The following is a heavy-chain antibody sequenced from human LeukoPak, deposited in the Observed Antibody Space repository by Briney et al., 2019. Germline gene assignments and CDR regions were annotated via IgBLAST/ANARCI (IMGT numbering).Heavy chain of an antibody. CDR1: GFTFSGHW. CDR3: TRSGYSNGYDF. Sequence: GGSLRLSCVASGFTFSGHWMHWVRQVPGKGLVAVSRIAPDGGSTAYADSVKGRFTISRDNDKNTLYLEMNSLTAEDTALYYCTRSGYSNGYDFWGQGTLVTVSS. J-gene: IGHJ4*02. D-gene: IGHD6-19*01. V-gene: IGHV3-74*03. CDR2: IAPDGGST.